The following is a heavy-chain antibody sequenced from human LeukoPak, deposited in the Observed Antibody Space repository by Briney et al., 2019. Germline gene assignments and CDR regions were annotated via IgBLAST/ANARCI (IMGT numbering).Heavy chain of an antibody. CDR2: INHSGST. CDR1: GGSFSGYY. CDR3: ARGDYGMDV. J-gene: IGHJ6*02. V-gene: IGHV4-34*01. Sequence: SETLSLTCAVYGGSFSGYYWSWIRQPPGKGLEWIGEINHSGSTNYNPSFKSRVTISGDTSKNQFSLKLSSATAADTAVYYCARGDYGMDVWGQGTTVTVSS.